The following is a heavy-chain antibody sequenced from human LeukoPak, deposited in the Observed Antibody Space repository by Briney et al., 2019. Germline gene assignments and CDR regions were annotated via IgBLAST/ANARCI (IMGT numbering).Heavy chain of an antibody. J-gene: IGHJ4*02. D-gene: IGHD3-9*01. Sequence: QSGGSLRLSCVASGFTFSNYAMSWVRQAPGKRLEWVSAVTGSGGSTYYADSVKGRFTISRDNSRNTLFLQMNSLRAEDTAIYYCAKWGDFDILTGYYVSDFWGQETLVTVSS. CDR1: GFTFSNYA. CDR2: VTGSGGST. CDR3: AKWGDFDILTGYYVSDF. V-gene: IGHV3-23*01.